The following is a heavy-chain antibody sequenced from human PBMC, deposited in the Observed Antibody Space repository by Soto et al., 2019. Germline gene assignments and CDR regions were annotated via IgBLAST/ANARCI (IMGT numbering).Heavy chain of an antibody. CDR1: GFTFSSYA. D-gene: IGHD6-13*01. CDR3: EGHGGAGHSSSWYHHNWIEA. CDR2: ISYDGSNK. V-gene: IGHV3-30-3*01. Sequence: GVSLRLSWPASGFTFSSYAMHWVRQAPGKGLEWVAVISYDGSNKYYADSVKGRFTISRDNSKNTLYLQMNSLRAEDTAVYYWEGHGGAGHSSSWYHHNWIEAWGQGTMVPIYS. J-gene: IGHJ5*02.